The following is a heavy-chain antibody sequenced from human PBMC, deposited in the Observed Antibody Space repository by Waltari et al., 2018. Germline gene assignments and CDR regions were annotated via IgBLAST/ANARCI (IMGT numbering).Heavy chain of an antibody. Sequence: QVQLVQSGAEVKEPGASVKVSCKASGYTLTGYYMHWVRQAPGQGLEWRGWINPKSGVTNYAQKCQGRVTLTRDTSISTAYMDLSRLRSDDTAVYYCASPQRYSSSSFDYWGQGTLVTVSS. CDR1: GYTLTGYY. V-gene: IGHV1-2*02. CDR3: ASPQRYSSSSFDY. J-gene: IGHJ4*02. D-gene: IGHD6-6*01. CDR2: INPKSGVT.